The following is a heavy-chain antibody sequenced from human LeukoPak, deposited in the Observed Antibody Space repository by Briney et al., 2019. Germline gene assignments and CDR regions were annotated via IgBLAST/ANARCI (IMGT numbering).Heavy chain of an antibody. CDR3: VTFTYDSSGYSFEVADY. CDR1: GYTLTELS. CDR2: FDPEDGET. V-gene: IGHV1-24*01. D-gene: IGHD3-22*01. J-gene: IGHJ4*02. Sequence: ASVKVSCKVSGYTLTELSMHWVRQAPGKGLEWMGGFDPEDGETICAQKFQGRVTMTEDTSTDTAYMELSSLRSEDTAVYYCVTFTYDSSGYSFEVADYWGQGTLVTVSS.